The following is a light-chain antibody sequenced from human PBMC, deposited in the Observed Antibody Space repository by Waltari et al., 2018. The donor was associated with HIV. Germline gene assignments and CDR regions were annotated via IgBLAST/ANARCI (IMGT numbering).Light chain of an antibody. CDR3: GTWDSSLSAGHWV. J-gene: IGLJ3*02. V-gene: IGLV1-51*01. CDR2: DNN. Sequence: QSVFTQPPSVSAAPGPQVTIPCPGRSSNNGHTSVPWYHQLPGTAPKLLIYDNNKRPSGIPDRFSGSKSGTSATLGITGLQTGDEADYYCGTWDSSLSAGHWVFGGGTKLTVL. CDR1: SSNNGHTS.